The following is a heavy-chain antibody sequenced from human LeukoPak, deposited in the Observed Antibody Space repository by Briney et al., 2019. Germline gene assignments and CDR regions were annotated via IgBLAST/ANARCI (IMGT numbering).Heavy chain of an antibody. CDR2: ISSSSGYT. Sequence: GGSLRLSCAASGFTFSDYYMSSIRQAPGRGRVWVSYISSSSGYTNYADSVKGRFTIPRDNARNSLHLQMDSLRAEDTAVYYCARDPGIAAALFDYWGQGTLVTVSS. CDR1: GFTFSDYY. V-gene: IGHV3-11*05. D-gene: IGHD6-13*01. CDR3: ARDPGIAAALFDY. J-gene: IGHJ4*02.